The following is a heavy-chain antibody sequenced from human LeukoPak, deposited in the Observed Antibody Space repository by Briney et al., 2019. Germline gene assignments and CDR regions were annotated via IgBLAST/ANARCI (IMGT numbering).Heavy chain of an antibody. D-gene: IGHD6-19*01. J-gene: IGHJ4*02. CDR1: GGSISSGSYY. V-gene: IGHV4-61*02. CDR2: IYTSGST. CDR3: ARDHGSGWTWAYDY. Sequence: SQTLSLTCTVSGGSISSGSYYWSWIRQPAGKGLEWIGRIYTSGSTNYNPSLKSRVTISVDTSKNQFSLKLNSVTAADTAVYYCARDHGSGWTWAYDYWGQGTLVTVSS.